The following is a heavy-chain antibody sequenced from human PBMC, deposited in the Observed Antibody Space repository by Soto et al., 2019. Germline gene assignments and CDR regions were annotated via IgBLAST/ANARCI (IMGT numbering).Heavy chain of an antibody. J-gene: IGHJ5*02. V-gene: IGHV3-15*01. CDR2: IKSKTDGGTT. CDR1: GFTFSNAW. D-gene: IGHD1-20*01. CDR3: ARYTGGDWFDP. Sequence: PGGSLRLSCTASGFTFSNAWMTWVRQTPGKGLEWVGRIKSKTDGGTTDYAAPVTGRFTISRDDSKNTLYLQMNSLKTEDTAVYYCARYTGGDWFDPWGQGTLVTVSS.